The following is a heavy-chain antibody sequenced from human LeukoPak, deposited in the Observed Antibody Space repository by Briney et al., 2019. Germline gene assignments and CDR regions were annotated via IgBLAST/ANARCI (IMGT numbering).Heavy chain of an antibody. CDR2: IIPIFGTA. V-gene: IGHV1-69*05. D-gene: IGHD3-22*01. CDR1: GGTFSNSA. CDR3: ARGTSRNYDSSGYSSRDYYYMDV. Sequence: GASVKVSCKASGGTFSNSAISWVRQAPGQGLERMGGIIPIFGTANYAQRFQGRVTMTRNTSISTAYMELSSLRSEDTAVYYCARGTSRNYDSSGYSSRDYYYMDVWGKGTTVTVSS. J-gene: IGHJ6*03.